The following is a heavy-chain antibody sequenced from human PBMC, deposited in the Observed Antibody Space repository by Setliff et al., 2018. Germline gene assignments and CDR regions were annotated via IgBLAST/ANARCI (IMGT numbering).Heavy chain of an antibody. V-gene: IGHV3-9*01. Sequence: SLRLSCAASGFTFDDYAMHWVRQAPGKGLEWVSGISWNSGSIGYADSVKGRFTISRDNAKNSLYLQMNSLRAEDTALYYCARDPFGNPVFDPWGQGTLVTVSS. CDR2: ISWNSGSI. J-gene: IGHJ5*02. CDR3: ARDPFGNPVFDP. D-gene: IGHD3-10*01. CDR1: GFTFDDYA.